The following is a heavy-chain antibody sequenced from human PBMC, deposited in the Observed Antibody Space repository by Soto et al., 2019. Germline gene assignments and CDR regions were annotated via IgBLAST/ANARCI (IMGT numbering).Heavy chain of an antibody. D-gene: IGHD3-3*02. CDR1: GGSIISYY. Sequence: SETLSLTCTVSGGSIISYYWSWIRQPPGKGLEWIGYIYYSGSTNYNPSLKSRVTISVDTSKNQFSLKLSSVTAADTAVYYCARGDSIPPYSYSMDVWGTGPTVTVAS. J-gene: IGHJ6*03. CDR2: IYYSGST. CDR3: ARGDSIPPYSYSMDV. V-gene: IGHV4-59*01.